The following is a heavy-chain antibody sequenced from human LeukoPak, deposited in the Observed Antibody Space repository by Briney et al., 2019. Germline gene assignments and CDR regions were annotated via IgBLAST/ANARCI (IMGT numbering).Heavy chain of an antibody. CDR2: IKQDGSEK. V-gene: IGHV3-7*01. CDR1: GFTFSNHW. J-gene: IGHJ4*02. CDR3: ARSEWVIDY. Sequence: GESLRLSCAASGFTFSNHWMSWVRQAPGKGLEWVANIKQDGSEKYYVDSVKGRFTISRDNAKNSLYLQMNSLRAEDTAVYYCARSEWVIDYWGQGTLVTVSS. D-gene: IGHD3-3*01.